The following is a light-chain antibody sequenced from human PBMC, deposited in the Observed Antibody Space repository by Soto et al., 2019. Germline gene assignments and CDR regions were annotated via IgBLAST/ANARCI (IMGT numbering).Light chain of an antibody. CDR3: QQYNSYPIT. Sequence: DIQMTQSPSTLSASVGDRVTITCRASQSISSWLAWYQQKPGKAPKSLLYKASSLEGGVPSRFSGSGSGTEFTLTISSLKPDDFATYYWQQYNSYPITCGRSTRLEIK. CDR1: QSISSW. J-gene: IGKJ5*01. V-gene: IGKV1-5*03. CDR2: KAS.